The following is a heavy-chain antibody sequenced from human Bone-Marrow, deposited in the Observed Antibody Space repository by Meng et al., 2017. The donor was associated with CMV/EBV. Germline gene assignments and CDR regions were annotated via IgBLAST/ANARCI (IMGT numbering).Heavy chain of an antibody. CDR3: ARHHPGEYSSSLGVPLDY. V-gene: IGHV1-8*01. CDR1: GYTFTSYD. Sequence: ASVKASCKASGYTFTSYDINWVRQATGQGLEWMGWMNPNSGNTGYAQKFQGRVTMTRNTSISTAYMELSSLRSEDTAVYYCARHHPGEYSSSLGVPLDYWGQGTLVTVSS. D-gene: IGHD6-6*01. CDR2: MNPNSGNT. J-gene: IGHJ4*02.